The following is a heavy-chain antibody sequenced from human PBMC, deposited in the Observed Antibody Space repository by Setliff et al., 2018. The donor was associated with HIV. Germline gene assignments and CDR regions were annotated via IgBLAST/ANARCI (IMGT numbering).Heavy chain of an antibody. CDR2: VNSEGFKT. Sequence: GGSLRLSCVASGFNIRNYWMHWVRQLPGKELVWVSRVNSEGFKTNYADSVRGRCTISRDNGKNTLFLQMNSLRADDTGVYFCARDASDTYTYDDDDLDVWGQGTVVTVSS. D-gene: IGHD2-2*02. V-gene: IGHV3-74*01. CDR1: GFNIRNYW. J-gene: IGHJ3*01. CDR3: ARDASDTYTYDDDDLDV.